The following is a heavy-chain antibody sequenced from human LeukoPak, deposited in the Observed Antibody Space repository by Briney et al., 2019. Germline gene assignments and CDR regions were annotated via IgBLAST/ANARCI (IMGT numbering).Heavy chain of an antibody. Sequence: GGSLRLSCAASGFTFSSYGMHWVRQAPGKGLEWVAVIWYDGSNKYYADSVKGRFTISRDNSKNALYLQMNSLRAEDTAVYYCARDRPLVVPAAVAYYFDYWGQGTLVTVSS. V-gene: IGHV3-33*01. CDR3: ARDRPLVVPAAVAYYFDY. CDR1: GFTFSSYG. J-gene: IGHJ4*02. D-gene: IGHD2-2*01. CDR2: IWYDGSNK.